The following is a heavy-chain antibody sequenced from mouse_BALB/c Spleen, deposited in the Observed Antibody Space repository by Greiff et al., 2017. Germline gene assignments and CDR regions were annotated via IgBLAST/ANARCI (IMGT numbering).Heavy chain of an antibody. CDR3: ARGNGNYGFYYAMDY. D-gene: IGHD2-1*01. Sequence: EVMLVESGGGLVKPGGSLKLSCAASGFTFSDYYMYWVRQTPEKRLEWVATISDGGSYTYYPDSVKGRFTISRDNAKNNLYLQMSSLKSEDTAMYYCARGNGNYGFYYAMDYWGQGTSVTVSS. V-gene: IGHV5-4*02. J-gene: IGHJ4*01. CDR2: ISDGGSYT. CDR1: GFTFSDYY.